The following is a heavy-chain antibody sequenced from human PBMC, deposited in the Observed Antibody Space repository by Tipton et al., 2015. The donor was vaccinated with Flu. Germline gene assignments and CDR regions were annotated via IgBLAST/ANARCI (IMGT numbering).Heavy chain of an antibody. CDR1: GYSFTSYW. D-gene: IGHD2-15*01. J-gene: IGHJ4*02. CDR2: IYPGDSDT. CDR3: ARHDLYCSGGSCYPYHFDY. Sequence: VQLVQSEAEVKKPGESLKISCKGSGYSFTSYWIGWVRQMPGKGLEWMGIIYPGDSDTRYSPSFQGQVTISADKSISTAYLQWSSLKASDPAMFYCARHDLYCSGGSCYPYHFDYWGQGTLVTVSS. V-gene: IGHV5-51*01.